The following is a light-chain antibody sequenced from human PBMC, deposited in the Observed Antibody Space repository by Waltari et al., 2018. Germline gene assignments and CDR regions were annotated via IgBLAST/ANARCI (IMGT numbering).Light chain of an antibody. Sequence: QSVLTQPPSASGTPGQRVTLPCSGGSSNTGRHYVYWYEQLPGTAPRLLIYRNNQRPSGVPDRFSGSKSGTSASLAISGLRSEDEADYYCAAWDDSLSGVVFGGGTKVTVL. J-gene: IGLJ2*01. CDR1: SSNTGRHY. CDR3: AAWDDSLSGVV. V-gene: IGLV1-47*01. CDR2: RNN.